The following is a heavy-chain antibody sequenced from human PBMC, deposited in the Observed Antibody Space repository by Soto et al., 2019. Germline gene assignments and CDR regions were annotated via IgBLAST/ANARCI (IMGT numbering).Heavy chain of an antibody. Sequence: QVQLVQSGAEVKKPGASVKVSCKASGYTFTSYYMHWGRQAPGQGLEWMGIINPSGGSTSYEQKFQGGVSKTRDTSTSTVDMKLSRMRYEDTAVYYCARDLRWFDYWGQGTLVTVS. D-gene: IGHD6-13*01. CDR1: GYTFTSYY. V-gene: IGHV1-46*01. J-gene: IGHJ4*02. CDR3: ARDLRWFDY. CDR2: INPSGGST.